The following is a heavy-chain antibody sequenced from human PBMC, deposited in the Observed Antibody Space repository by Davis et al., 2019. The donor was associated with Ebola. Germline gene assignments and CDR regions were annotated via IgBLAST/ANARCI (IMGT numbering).Heavy chain of an antibody. Sequence: GESLKISCAVSGFTFTNAWMSWARQAPGKGLEWVGFIRSKAYGGTTEYAASVKGRFTISRDDSKSIAYLQMNSLKTEDTAVYYCTREGIVATLRYWGQGTLVTVSS. CDR1: GFTFTNAW. CDR3: TREGIVATLRY. J-gene: IGHJ4*02. V-gene: IGHV3-49*04. D-gene: IGHD5-12*01. CDR2: IRSKAYGGTT.